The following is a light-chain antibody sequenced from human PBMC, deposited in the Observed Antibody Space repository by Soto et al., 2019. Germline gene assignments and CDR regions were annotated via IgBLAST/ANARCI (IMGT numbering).Light chain of an antibody. CDR2: ATS. CDR3: QQTYTSRFT. CDR1: QSINNY. J-gene: IGKJ3*01. Sequence: DIQMTQSPSSLSASVGDRVTITCRASQSINNYLNWYQQKPGKAPNLLIYATSNLQSGVPSRFRGSGSGTDFALTITSLQPEDFATYYCQQTYTSRFTFGPGTKVDIK. V-gene: IGKV1-39*01.